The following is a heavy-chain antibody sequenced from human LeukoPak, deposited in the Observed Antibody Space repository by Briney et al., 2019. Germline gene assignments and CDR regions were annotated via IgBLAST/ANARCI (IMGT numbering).Heavy chain of an antibody. CDR1: GFTFSSYG. CDR2: ITYDGSNK. J-gene: IGHJ6*02. Sequence: GGSLRLSCAASGFTFSSYGMHWVRQAPGKGLEWVAVITYDGSNKYYADSVKGRFTISRDNSKNTLYLQMNSLRAEDTAVYYCAKDRRIVVVTATQRYYYYGMDVWGQGTTVTVSS. D-gene: IGHD2-21*02. V-gene: IGHV3-30*18. CDR3: AKDRRIVVVTATQRYYYYGMDV.